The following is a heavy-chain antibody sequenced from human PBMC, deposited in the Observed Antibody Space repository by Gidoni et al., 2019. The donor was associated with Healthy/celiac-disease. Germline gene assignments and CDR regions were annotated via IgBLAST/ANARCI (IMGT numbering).Heavy chain of an antibody. CDR2: IYSGGST. D-gene: IGHD3-22*01. CDR3: ARGYYDSSGYLFDY. Sequence: EVQLVESGGGLVQPGGSLRLSCAASGFTVSSNYMSWVRQAPGKGLEWVSVIYSGGSTYYADSVKGRFTISRDNSKNTLYLQMNSLRAEDTAVYYCARGYYDSSGYLFDYWGQGTLVTVSS. J-gene: IGHJ4*02. V-gene: IGHV3-66*01. CDR1: GFTVSSNY.